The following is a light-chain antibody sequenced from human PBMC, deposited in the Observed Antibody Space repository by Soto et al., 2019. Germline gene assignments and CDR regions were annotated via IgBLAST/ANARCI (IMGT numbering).Light chain of an antibody. CDR1: SSDVGSYNL. CDR2: EGS. J-gene: IGLJ1*01. Sequence: QSALTQPASVSGSPGQSITISCTGTSSDVGSYNLVSWYQQHPGKAPKLMIYEGSKRPSGVSNRFSGSKSGNTASLTISGLQAEDEADYYCCSYAGSSTXVFGTGTKLTVL. CDR3: CSYAGSSTXV. V-gene: IGLV2-23*03.